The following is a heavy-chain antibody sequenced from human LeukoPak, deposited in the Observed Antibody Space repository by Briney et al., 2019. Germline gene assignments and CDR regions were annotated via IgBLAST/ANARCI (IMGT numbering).Heavy chain of an antibody. D-gene: IGHD3-9*01. Sequence: SGGSLRLSCAASGFTFSSYAMHWVRQAPGKGLEYVSAISSNGGSTYYADSVKGRFTISRDNSKNTLYLQMSSLRAEDTAVYYCVKGNDILTGYPFYYGMDVWGKGTTVTVSS. CDR3: VKGNDILTGYPFYYGMDV. J-gene: IGHJ6*04. V-gene: IGHV3-64D*06. CDR2: ISSNGGST. CDR1: GFTFSSYA.